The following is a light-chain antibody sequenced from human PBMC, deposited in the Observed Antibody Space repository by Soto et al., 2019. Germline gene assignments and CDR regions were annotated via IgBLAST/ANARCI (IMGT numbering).Light chain of an antibody. CDR2: DAS. CDR1: QRVSSY. CDR3: QQRSNWRDT. Sequence: EIVLTQSPATLSLSPGERATLSCRASQRVSSYLAWYQQNPGHAPRLIIYDASNTATGIPARFSGSGSGTDFTLTIRSIEPEDFAVYSCQQRSNWRDTFGGGTKVEIK. J-gene: IGKJ4*01. V-gene: IGKV3-11*01.